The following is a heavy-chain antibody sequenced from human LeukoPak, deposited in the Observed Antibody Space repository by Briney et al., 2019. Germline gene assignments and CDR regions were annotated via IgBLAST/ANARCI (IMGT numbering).Heavy chain of an antibody. V-gene: IGHV3-7*03. Sequence: GGSLRLSCAASGLTFSDYWMYWVRQAPGKGLEWVANIKHDGSEKYYVDSVKGRFTISRDNAKNSLYLQMNSLRVEDTAVYYCARDRVYCSGGSCQPSGGDYFDYWGQGTLVTVSS. CDR2: IKHDGSEK. CDR1: GLTFSDYW. J-gene: IGHJ4*02. D-gene: IGHD2-15*01. CDR3: ARDRVYCSGGSCQPSGGDYFDY.